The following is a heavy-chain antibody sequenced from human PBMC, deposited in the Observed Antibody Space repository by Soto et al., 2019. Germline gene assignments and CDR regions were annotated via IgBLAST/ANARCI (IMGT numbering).Heavy chain of an antibody. Sequence: ASVKVSCKASGYTFTSYGISWVRQAPGQGLEWMGWISAYNGNTNYARKLQGRVTMTTDTSTSTAYMELRSLRSDDTAVYYCARDPRLWFGELCLGLNYYYYYYMDVWGKGTTVTVSS. D-gene: IGHD3-10*01. V-gene: IGHV1-18*01. CDR1: GYTFTSYG. CDR2: ISAYNGNT. J-gene: IGHJ6*03. CDR3: ARDPRLWFGELCLGLNYYYYYYMDV.